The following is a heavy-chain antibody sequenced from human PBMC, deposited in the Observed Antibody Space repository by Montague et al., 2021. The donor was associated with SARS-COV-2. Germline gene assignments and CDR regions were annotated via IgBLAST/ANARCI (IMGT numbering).Heavy chain of an antibody. V-gene: IGHV4-59*01. Sequence: SETLSLTCTISGGSMRGYYWTWIRQLPGKELEWIGSIYDSGGARYNPSLKSRVTISVDTPKNQFSLKLSSVTAADTAVYHCARGGGHSADYYYYGMDVWGQGTTVTVSS. D-gene: IGHD2-21*01. CDR3: ARGGGHSADYYYYGMDV. CDR2: IYDSGGA. J-gene: IGHJ6*02. CDR1: GGSMRGYY.